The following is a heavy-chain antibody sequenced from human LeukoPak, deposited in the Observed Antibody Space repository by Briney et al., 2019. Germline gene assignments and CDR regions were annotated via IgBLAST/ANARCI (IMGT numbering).Heavy chain of an antibody. J-gene: IGHJ4*02. D-gene: IGHD6-19*01. CDR1: GYTFTDNF. V-gene: IGHV1-2*02. Sequence: ASVKVSCKTSGYTFTDNFIHWVRQAPGQGLEWMGWINPASGSTKYAQRFQGRVTVTSDTSISTAYMELSRLRSDDTAVYYCARGYSSGWHFDYWGQGTLVIVSS. CDR2: INPASGST. CDR3: ARGYSSGWHFDY.